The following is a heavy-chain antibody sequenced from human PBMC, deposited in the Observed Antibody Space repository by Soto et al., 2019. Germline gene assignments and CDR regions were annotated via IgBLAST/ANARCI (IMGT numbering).Heavy chain of an antibody. CDR1: DGSFSDYY. Sequence: SETLSLTCAVYDGSFSDYYWTWIRQSPGKGLEWIGEINHSGSTSYKSSLKSRVTISIDTSKNQFSLKLTSVTASDTAVYYCARGKFGFSYYYYYYLDVWGKRTTVTVSS. J-gene: IGHJ6*03. CDR2: INHSGST. D-gene: IGHD2-21*01. CDR3: ARGKFGFSYYYYYYLDV. V-gene: IGHV4-34*01.